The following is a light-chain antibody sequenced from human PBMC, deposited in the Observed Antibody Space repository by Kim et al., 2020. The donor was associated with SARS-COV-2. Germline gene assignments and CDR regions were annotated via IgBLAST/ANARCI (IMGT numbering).Light chain of an antibody. Sequence: GQPNTSSCTGTSICVGNYAFISWYQHPPGKAHKLMIYDVTKRPSGVSNRFSGSKSGNTASLTISRLQAEDEADYYCSSYTSTSSWVFGGGTQLTVL. V-gene: IGLV2-14*03. CDR2: DVT. CDR3: SSYTSTSSWV. CDR1: SICVGNYAF. J-gene: IGLJ3*02.